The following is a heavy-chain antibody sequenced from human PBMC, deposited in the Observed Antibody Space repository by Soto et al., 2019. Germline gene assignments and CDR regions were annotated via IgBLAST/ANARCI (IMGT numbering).Heavy chain of an antibody. CDR3: AKDRGIIVKAGDAFDV. CDR2: ISDSGDRT. D-gene: IGHD3-16*02. Sequence: GGSMRLSCASSGFTLSISAVNWVRQAPGKGLEWVSYISDSGDRTYYADSVKGRFTISRDRSKNTVSLQMDSLRAEDTAVYYCAKDRGIIVKAGDAFDVWGQGTKVTVSS. J-gene: IGHJ3*01. V-gene: IGHV3-23*01. CDR1: GFTLSISA.